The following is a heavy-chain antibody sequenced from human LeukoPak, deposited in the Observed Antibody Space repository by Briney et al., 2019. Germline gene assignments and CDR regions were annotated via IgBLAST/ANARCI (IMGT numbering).Heavy chain of an antibody. CDR1: GFTFSSYA. J-gene: IGHJ4*02. Sequence: GGSLRLSCAASGFTFSSYAMHWVRQAPGKGLEWVAGISYDGSNKYYADSVKGRFTISRDNSKNTLYLQMNSLRAEDTAVYYCARDPSSGYQLLPFDYWGQRTLVTVSS. D-gene: IGHD2-2*01. CDR3: ARDPSSGYQLLPFDY. CDR2: ISYDGSNK. V-gene: IGHV3-30*04.